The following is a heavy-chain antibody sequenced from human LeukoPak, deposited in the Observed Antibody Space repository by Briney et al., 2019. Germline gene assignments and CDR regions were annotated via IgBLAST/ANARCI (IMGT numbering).Heavy chain of an antibody. CDR1: GYTFTGYY. Sequence: ASVKVSCKASGYTFTGYYMHWVRQAPGQGLEWMGWINPNSGGTNYAQKFQGRVTMTRDTSISTAYMELSRLRSDDTAVYYCARRAWNRNYADYFDYWGQGTLVTVSS. CDR2: INPNSGGT. D-gene: IGHD1-7*01. V-gene: IGHV1-2*02. CDR3: ARRAWNRNYADYFDY. J-gene: IGHJ4*02.